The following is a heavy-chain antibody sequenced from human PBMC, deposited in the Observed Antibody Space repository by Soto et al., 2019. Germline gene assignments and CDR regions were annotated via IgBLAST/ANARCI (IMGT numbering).Heavy chain of an antibody. CDR2: VYYSGSS. D-gene: IGHD2-2*01. CDR3: AKLSCTSSIGYFPGWFDP. V-gene: IGHV4-31*03. J-gene: IGHJ5*02. Sequence: SETLSLTCTVSGDSMSGGGSFWSWIRQPPGKGLEWIANVYYSGSSYYNPSLKGRLTISVDTAKNQFSLQLKSMTAADTAVYYCAKLSCTSSIGYFPGWFDPWGQGTLVTVSS. CDR1: GDSMSGGGSF.